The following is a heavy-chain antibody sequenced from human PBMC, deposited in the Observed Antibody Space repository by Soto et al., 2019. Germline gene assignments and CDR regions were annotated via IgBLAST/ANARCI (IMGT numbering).Heavy chain of an antibody. V-gene: IGHV1-18*01. CDR3: ARSHYDILTGDYVESSY. CDR2: ISAYNGNT. J-gene: IGHJ4*02. CDR1: GYTFTSYG. Sequence: QVQLVQSGAEVKKPGASVKVSCKASGYTFTSYGISWVRQAPGQGLEWMGWISAYNGNTNYAQKLQGRVTMTTDTSTSTAYMELRSLRSDDTAVYYCARSHYDILTGDYVESSYWGQGTLVTVSS. D-gene: IGHD3-9*01.